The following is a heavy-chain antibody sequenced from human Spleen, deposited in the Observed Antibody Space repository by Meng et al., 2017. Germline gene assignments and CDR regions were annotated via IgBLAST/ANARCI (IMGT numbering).Heavy chain of an antibody. J-gene: IGHJ4*02. V-gene: IGHV3-23*01. Sequence: EAQLLESGGGVVQPGGSLSISCATFGFTFSSYTMSRVRQAQGKGLEWVSAISGSHGSTHYADSVKGRFTISRDNSKNTLYLQMNSLRAEDTAVYYCALTAVGATFDYWGQGTLVTVSS. D-gene: IGHD1-26*01. CDR3: ALTAVGATFDY. CDR1: GFTFSSYT. CDR2: ISGSHGST.